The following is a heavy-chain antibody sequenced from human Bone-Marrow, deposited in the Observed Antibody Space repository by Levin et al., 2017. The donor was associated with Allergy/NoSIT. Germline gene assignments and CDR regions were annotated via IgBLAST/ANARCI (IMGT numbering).Heavy chain of an antibody. V-gene: IGHV3-21*01. Sequence: PGGSLRLSCAASGFTFSSYSMNWVRQAPGEGLEWISSISSSSSSIFYADSMKGRFTMSRDNAKNALYLQMNSLRAEDTAVYYCTRDHGGYCSSIGCYDGMDVWGQGTTVTVSS. CDR2: ISSSSSSI. D-gene: IGHD2-2*01. CDR3: TRDHGGYCSSIGCYDGMDV. J-gene: IGHJ6*02. CDR1: GFTFSSYS.